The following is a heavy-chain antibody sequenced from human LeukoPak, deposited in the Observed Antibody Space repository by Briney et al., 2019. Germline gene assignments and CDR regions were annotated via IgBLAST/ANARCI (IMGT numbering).Heavy chain of an antibody. D-gene: IGHD3/OR15-3a*01. CDR2: IYTSGST. Sequence: SETLSLTCTVSGGSISSYYWSWIRQPAGKGLEWIGRIYTSGSTYYNLSLKSRVTISVDTSKNQFSLKLSSVTAADTAVYYCARHKRGSWTGNGFDPWGQGTLVTVSS. V-gene: IGHV4-4*07. CDR1: GGSISSYY. CDR3: ARHKRGSWTGNGFDP. J-gene: IGHJ5*02.